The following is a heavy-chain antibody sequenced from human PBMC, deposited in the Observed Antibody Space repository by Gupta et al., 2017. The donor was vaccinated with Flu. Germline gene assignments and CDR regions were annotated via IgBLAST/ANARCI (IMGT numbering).Heavy chain of an antibody. Sequence: ELQLVESGGGLVQPGGSLRLSCAASAFSFSDYDLNWVRQAPGKGLEWVSYISNSASTIHYADSVKGRFTISRDNARNSVHLQMNNLRVEDTAVYYCARDKGGSGSAYHFYYGMDVWGQGTTVTVSS. J-gene: IGHJ6*02. V-gene: IGHV3-48*03. CDR1: AFSFSDYD. CDR3: ARDKGGSGSAYHFYYGMDV. D-gene: IGHD3-10*01. CDR2: ISNSASTI.